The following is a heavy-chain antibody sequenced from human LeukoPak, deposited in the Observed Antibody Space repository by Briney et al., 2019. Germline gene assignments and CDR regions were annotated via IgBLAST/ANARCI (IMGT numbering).Heavy chain of an antibody. Sequence: SSETLSLTCTVSGCSISSYYWSWIRQPAGKGLEWIGRIYTSGSTNYNPSLKSRVTMSVDTSKNPFSLKLSSVTAADTAVYYCARVSGSYFVPLKNDAFDIWGQGTMVTVSS. CDR1: GCSISSYY. CDR2: IYTSGST. CDR3: ARVSGSYFVPLKNDAFDI. D-gene: IGHD1-26*01. V-gene: IGHV4-4*07. J-gene: IGHJ3*02.